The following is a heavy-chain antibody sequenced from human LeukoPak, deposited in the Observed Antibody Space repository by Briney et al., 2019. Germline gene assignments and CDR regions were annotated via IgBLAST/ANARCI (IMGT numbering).Heavy chain of an antibody. Sequence: GGSLRLSCAASGFTVSSNYMSWVRQAPGKGLEWVSVIYSGGSTYYADSVKGRFNISRDNSKNTLYLQMNSLRAEDTAVYYCARERRAAASDWGQGTLVTVSS. D-gene: IGHD6-13*01. V-gene: IGHV3-66*01. CDR2: IYSGGST. CDR1: GFTVSSNY. CDR3: ARERRAAASD. J-gene: IGHJ4*02.